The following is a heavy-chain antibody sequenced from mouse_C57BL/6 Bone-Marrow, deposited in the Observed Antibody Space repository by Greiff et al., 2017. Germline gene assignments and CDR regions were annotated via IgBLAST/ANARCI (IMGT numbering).Heavy chain of an antibody. CDR3: AMPGWLLRVFDY. Sequence: QVQLQQPGAELVKPGASVKLSCKASGYTFTSYWMHWVKQRPGQGLEWIGMIHPNSGSTNYNEKFKSKATLTVDKSSSTAYMQRSSLTSEDSAFYYSAMPGWLLRVFDYWGQGTTLTVSS. V-gene: IGHV1-64*01. CDR1: GYTFTSYW. J-gene: IGHJ2*01. CDR2: IHPNSGST. D-gene: IGHD2-3*01.